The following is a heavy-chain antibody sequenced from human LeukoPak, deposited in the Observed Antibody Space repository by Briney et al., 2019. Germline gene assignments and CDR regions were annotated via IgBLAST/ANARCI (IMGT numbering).Heavy chain of an antibody. CDR1: GGTFSIYA. J-gene: IGHJ4*02. Sequence: TVNVSCKASGGTFSIYAISGVRQAPAQGLEWMGGIIHLFGTAKYTQEFRGRVTITADESTSTAYMEQSRLRSEDRAVYYCARGGDKKATIAKQLDYWGQGTLVTVS. D-gene: IGHD5-24*01. CDR3: ARGGDKKATIAKQLDY. V-gene: IGHV1-69*13. CDR2: IIHLFGTA.